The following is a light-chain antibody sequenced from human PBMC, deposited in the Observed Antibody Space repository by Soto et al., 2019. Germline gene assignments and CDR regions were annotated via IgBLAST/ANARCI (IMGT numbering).Light chain of an antibody. CDR2: DVT. Sequence: QSALTQPRSVSGSPGQSVTISCTGTSSDVGAYDSVSWYQQHPGKAPKLMIYDVTKRPSGVPDRFSGSKSGSTASLTISGLQAEDEADYYCSSYTSSTNYVFGAGTKLTVL. CDR1: SSDVGAYDS. V-gene: IGLV2-11*01. J-gene: IGLJ1*01. CDR3: SSYTSSTNYV.